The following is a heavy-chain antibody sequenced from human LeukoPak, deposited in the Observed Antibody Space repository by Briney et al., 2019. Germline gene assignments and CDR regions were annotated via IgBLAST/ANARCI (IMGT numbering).Heavy chain of an antibody. CDR1: GFTFSTYA. CDR3: AKGADILTGYSYYYYYGLDV. CDR2: ISYSGGST. V-gene: IGHV3-23*01. J-gene: IGHJ6*02. Sequence: GGSLRLSCAASGFTFSTYAMTWVRQAPGKGLDWVSAISYSGGSTYYADSVKGRFTISRDNSKNTLYLQMNSLVAEDTAVYFCAKGADILTGYSYYYYYGLDVWGQGTTVTVSS. D-gene: IGHD3-9*01.